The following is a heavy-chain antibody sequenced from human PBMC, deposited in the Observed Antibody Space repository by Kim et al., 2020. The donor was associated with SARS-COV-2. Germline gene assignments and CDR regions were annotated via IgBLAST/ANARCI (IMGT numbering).Heavy chain of an antibody. CDR3: AKVTVRDHGMDV. V-gene: IGHV3-23*01. J-gene: IGHJ6*02. D-gene: IGHD4-17*01. Sequence: SYADSVKGRFTISRDNSKNTLYLQMNSLRAEDTAVYYCAKVTVRDHGMDVWGQGTTVSVSS.